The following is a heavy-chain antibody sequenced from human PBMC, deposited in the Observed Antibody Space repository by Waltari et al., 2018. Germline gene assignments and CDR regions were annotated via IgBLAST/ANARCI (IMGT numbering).Heavy chain of an antibody. J-gene: IGHJ4*02. Sequence: EVQLVQSGAAVKKPGESLQISCTVSGLTFTKNWIAWVRQMPGKGLEWVGMIYPGDSYIRYSPSLQGQVTISVDESINTAFLQWTSLKASDTAIYFCARQTAAVDPFDYWGQGTLVTVSS. V-gene: IGHV5-51*01. D-gene: IGHD2-15*01. CDR3: ARQTAAVDPFDY. CDR2: IYPGDSYI. CDR1: GLTFTKNW.